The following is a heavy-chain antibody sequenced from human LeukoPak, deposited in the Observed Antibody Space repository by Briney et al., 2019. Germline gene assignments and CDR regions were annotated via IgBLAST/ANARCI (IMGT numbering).Heavy chain of an antibody. CDR1: GFTFSSYG. J-gene: IGHJ4*02. CDR2: IRYDGSNK. V-gene: IGHV3-30*02. D-gene: IGHD2-2*01. Sequence: GGSLRLSCAASGFTFSSYGMHWVRQAPGKGLEWVAYIRYDGSNKYYADSVKGRFTISRDNSKNTLYLQMNSLRAEDTAVYYCATDSRKYCSSTSCAMLSFSEYFDYWGQGTLVTVSS. CDR3: ATDSRKYCSSTSCAMLSFSEYFDY.